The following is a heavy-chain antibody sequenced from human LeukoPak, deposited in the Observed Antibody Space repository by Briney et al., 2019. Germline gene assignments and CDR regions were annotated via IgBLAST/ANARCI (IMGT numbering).Heavy chain of an antibody. CDR1: GFTFDDYA. Sequence: PGGSLRLSCAASGFTFDDYAMHWVRQAPGEGLEWVSLISGDGGSTYYADSVKGRFTISRDNSKNSLYLQMNSLRTEDTALYYCAKESYSSSFNWFDPWGQGTLVTVSS. CDR3: AKESYSSSFNWFDP. D-gene: IGHD6-13*01. V-gene: IGHV3-43*02. CDR2: ISGDGGST. J-gene: IGHJ5*02.